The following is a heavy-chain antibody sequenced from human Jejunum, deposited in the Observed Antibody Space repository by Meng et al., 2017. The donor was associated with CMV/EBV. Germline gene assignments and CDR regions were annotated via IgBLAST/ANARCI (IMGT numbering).Heavy chain of an antibody. V-gene: IGHV4-61*02. CDR3: ARGTIAVAGMN. D-gene: IGHD6-19*01. CDR1: GGPITSDNFY. J-gene: IGHJ4*02. Sequence: QVHVQESGPGLVKPSQTLPLTCNVSGGPITSDNFYWSWTRQPAGKGLEWIGRVHSSGSTNYHPSLKSRVTISIDTSKNHFSLKVTSVTAADTAMYYCARGTIAVAGMNWGQGTLVTVSS. CDR2: VHSSGST.